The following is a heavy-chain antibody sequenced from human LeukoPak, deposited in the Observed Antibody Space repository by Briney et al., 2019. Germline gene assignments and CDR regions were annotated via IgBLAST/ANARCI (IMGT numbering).Heavy chain of an antibody. Sequence: GESLKISCKGSGYSFTSYWIGWVRQMPGKGLELVGTIYPSDSDTRYSPSFQGQVTISADRSISTAYLQWSSLRASDTAMYYCARRGNTNHDLEFDYWGQGTLVTVSS. V-gene: IGHV5-51*01. J-gene: IGHJ4*02. CDR3: ARRGNTNHDLEFDY. CDR2: IYPSDSDT. D-gene: IGHD1-14*01. CDR1: GYSFTSYW.